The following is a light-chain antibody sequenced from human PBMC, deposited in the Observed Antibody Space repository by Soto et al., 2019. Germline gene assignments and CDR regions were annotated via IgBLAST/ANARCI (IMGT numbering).Light chain of an antibody. CDR1: SSNVDDYNY. V-gene: IGLV2-11*01. CDR3: SSYTSSSTLENV. CDR2: DVI. Sequence: QSALTQPRSVSGSPGQSVTISCTGTSSNVDDYNYVSWYQQYPGEVPKLIIYDVIKRPSGVPDRFSGFKSGNTASLTISGLQAGDEADYYCSSYTSSSTLENVFGTGTKLTVL. J-gene: IGLJ1*01.